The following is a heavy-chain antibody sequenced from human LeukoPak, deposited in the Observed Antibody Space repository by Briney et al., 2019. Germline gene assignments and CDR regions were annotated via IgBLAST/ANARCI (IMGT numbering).Heavy chain of an antibody. V-gene: IGHV4-59*01. J-gene: IGHJ5*02. CDR3: ARDLHSSAYQGHGWFDP. D-gene: IGHD3-22*01. CDR2: IHYSGST. CDR1: GDSISGYY. Sequence: PSETLSLTCTVSGDSISGYYWSWIRQPPGKGLEWIGYIHYSGSTSDNPSLKSRVTISVDTSKNQISLKLSSVTAADTAVYFCARDLHSSAYQGHGWFDPWGQGTLVTVSS.